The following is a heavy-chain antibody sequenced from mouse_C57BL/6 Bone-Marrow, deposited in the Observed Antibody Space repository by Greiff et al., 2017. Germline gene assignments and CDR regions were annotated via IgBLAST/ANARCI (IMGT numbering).Heavy chain of an antibody. D-gene: IGHD2-5*01. V-gene: IGHV1-55*01. J-gene: IGHJ1*03. Sequence: QVQLQQPGAELVKPGASVKMSCKASGYTFTSYWITWVKQRPGQGLEWLGAISPGSGSTNYNEKFKSKATLPVDTSSSTAYMQLSSLTSEDSAVYYCARPYYSNYWYFDVWGTVTTVTVSS. CDR3: ARPYYSNYWYFDV. CDR2: ISPGSGST. CDR1: GYTFTSYW.